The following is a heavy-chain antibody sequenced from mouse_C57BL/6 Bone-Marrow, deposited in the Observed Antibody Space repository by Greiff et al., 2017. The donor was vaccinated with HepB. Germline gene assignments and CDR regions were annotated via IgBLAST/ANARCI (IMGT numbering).Heavy chain of an antibody. D-gene: IGHD2-1*01. CDR2: FYPGSGSI. Sequence: QVQLKESGAELVKPGASVKLSCTASGYTFTEYTIHWVKQRSGQGLEWIGWFYPGSGSIKYNEKFKNKVTLTADKSSSTVYMELSRLTSEDSAVYFCARHHEIPYGNYEYYFDYWGQGTTLTVSS. J-gene: IGHJ2*01. CDR1: GYTFTEYT. CDR3: ARHHEIPYGNYEYYFDY. V-gene: IGHV1-62-2*01.